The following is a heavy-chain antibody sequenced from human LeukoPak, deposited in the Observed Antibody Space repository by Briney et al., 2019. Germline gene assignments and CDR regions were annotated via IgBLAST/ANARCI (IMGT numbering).Heavy chain of an antibody. V-gene: IGHV5-51*01. J-gene: IGHJ5*02. Sequence: GESLKISCQTSGYDFSTKWIGWVRQMPGKGLEWVGIMYPLDSITRYSPSFQGHVSISADTSISTAYLQWTSLKPSDTAIYYCARLAPDYAHYWFDPWGQGTLVTVSS. CDR1: GYDFSTKW. D-gene: IGHD4-17*01. CDR3: ARLAPDYAHYWFDP. CDR2: MYPLDSIT.